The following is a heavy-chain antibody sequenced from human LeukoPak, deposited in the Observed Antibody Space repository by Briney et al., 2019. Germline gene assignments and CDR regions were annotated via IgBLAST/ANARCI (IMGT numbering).Heavy chain of an antibody. CDR1: GYTFTSYG. CDR3: ARDFHHAYYEILTGYYHPFDY. D-gene: IGHD3-9*01. CDR2: ISAYNGNT. V-gene: IGHV1-18*01. Sequence: ASVKVSCKASGYTFTSYGISWARQAPGQGLEWMGWISAYNGNTNYAQKLQGRVTMTTDTSTSTAYMELRSLRSDDTAVYYCARDFHHAYYEILTGYYHPFDYWGQGTLVTVSS. J-gene: IGHJ4*02.